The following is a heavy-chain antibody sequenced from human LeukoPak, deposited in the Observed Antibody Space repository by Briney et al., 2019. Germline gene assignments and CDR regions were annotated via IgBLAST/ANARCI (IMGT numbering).Heavy chain of an antibody. V-gene: IGHV3-13*01. CDR1: GFTFSSYD. Sequence: GGSLRLSCAASGFTFSSYDMHWVRQATGKGLEWVSAIGTAGDTYYPGSVKGRFTISRENAKNSLYLQMNSLRAEDTAVYYCARDFGIAAAGTGNYYYYGMDVWGQGTTVTVSS. J-gene: IGHJ6*02. CDR3: ARDFGIAAAGTGNYYYYGMDV. CDR2: IGTAGDT. D-gene: IGHD6-13*01.